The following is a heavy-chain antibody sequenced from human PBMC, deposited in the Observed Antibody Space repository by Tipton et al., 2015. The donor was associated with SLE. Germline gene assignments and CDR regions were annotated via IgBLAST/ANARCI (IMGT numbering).Heavy chain of an antibody. Sequence: LRLSCTVSGGSISSHYWSWIRQPPGKGLEWIGYIYYSGSTKYNPSLKSRVTISVDTSNNEFSLKLNSATAADTGIYYCARGVAFDSWGQGTLVTVSS. CDR2: IYYSGST. V-gene: IGHV4-59*11. CDR3: ARGVAFDS. J-gene: IGHJ4*02. CDR1: GGSISSHY.